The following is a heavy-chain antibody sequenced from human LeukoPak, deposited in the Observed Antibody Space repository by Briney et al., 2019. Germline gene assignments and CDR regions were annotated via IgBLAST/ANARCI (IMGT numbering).Heavy chain of an antibody. V-gene: IGHV3-30*04. CDR2: IAFDGSNK. J-gene: IGHJ5*02. D-gene: IGHD6-13*01. CDR1: GFTFSSYA. CDR3: ARDPSSSSWYAFDP. Sequence: GGSLRLSCAAAGFTFSSYAMHWVRQAPGKGLECVAVIAFDGSNKYYADSVKGRFTISRDNSKNTLYLQMNSLRPEDTAVYYCARDPSSSSWYAFDPWGQGTLVTVSS.